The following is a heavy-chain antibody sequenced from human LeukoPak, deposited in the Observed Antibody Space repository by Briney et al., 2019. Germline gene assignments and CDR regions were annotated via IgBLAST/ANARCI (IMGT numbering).Heavy chain of an antibody. D-gene: IGHD3-3*01. CDR1: GGSFSGYY. Sequence: KPSETLSLTCAVYGGSFSGYYWSWIRQPPGKGLEWIGEINHSGSTNYNPSLKSRVTISLDTSKKQLSLKMNSMTAADSAVYYCAKHLRRRFFSKTLGFDPWGQGTLVTVSS. J-gene: IGHJ5*02. CDR3: AKHLRRRFFSKTLGFDP. CDR2: INHSGST. V-gene: IGHV4-34*01.